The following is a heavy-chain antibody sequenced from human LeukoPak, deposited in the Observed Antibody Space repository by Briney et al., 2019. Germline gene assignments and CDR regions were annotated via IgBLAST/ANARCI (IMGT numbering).Heavy chain of an antibody. D-gene: IGHD6-19*01. CDR2: MNPNSGNT. CDR1: GYTFISYD. J-gene: IGHJ4*02. Sequence: ASVKVSCKASGYTFISYDINWLRQATGQGLEWMGWMNPNSGNTGYAQKFQGRVTMTRNTSISTAYMELSSLRSEDTAVYYCARKSNTSSGWFAFDYWGQGTLVTVSS. V-gene: IGHV1-8*01. CDR3: ARKSNTSSGWFAFDY.